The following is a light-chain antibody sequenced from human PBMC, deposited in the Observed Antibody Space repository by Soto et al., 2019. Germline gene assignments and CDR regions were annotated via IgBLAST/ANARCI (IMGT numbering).Light chain of an antibody. CDR2: DVT. CDR1: NSDVGNYNL. V-gene: IGLV2-11*01. J-gene: IGLJ3*02. CDR3: CTYAGSFHQ. Sequence: QSALTQPRSVSGSPGQAVTISCTGTNSDVGNYNLVSWYQHHPGKAPKLMIYDVTKRPSGVPDRFSGSKSGNTASLTISGLQPEDEADYYCCTYAGSFHQFGGGTKLTVL.